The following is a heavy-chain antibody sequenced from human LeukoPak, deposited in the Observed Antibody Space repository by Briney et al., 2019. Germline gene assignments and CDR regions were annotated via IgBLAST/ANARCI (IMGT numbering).Heavy chain of an antibody. Sequence: PSETLSLTCTVSGGSISSYYWSWVWQPPGKGLEWIGYIYYSGSTNYNPSLKSRVTISVDTSKNQFSLKLSSVTAADTAVYYCATNYYDSSGYYYADAFDIWGQGTMVTVSS. CDR3: ATNYYDSSGYYYADAFDI. CDR1: GGSISSYY. J-gene: IGHJ3*02. D-gene: IGHD3-22*01. CDR2: IYYSGST. V-gene: IGHV4-59*01.